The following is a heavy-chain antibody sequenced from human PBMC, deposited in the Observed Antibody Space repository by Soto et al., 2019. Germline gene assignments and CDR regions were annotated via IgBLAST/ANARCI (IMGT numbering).Heavy chain of an antibody. Sequence: VGSLRLSCAASGFTFSSYWMSWVRQAPGKGLEWVANIKQDGSEKYYVDSVKGRFTISRDNAKNSLYLQMNSLRAEDTAVYYCARAPIETYYDFWSGSNYMDVWGQGTTVTVSS. CDR1: GFTFSSYW. CDR3: ARAPIETYYDFWSGSNYMDV. V-gene: IGHV3-7*01. D-gene: IGHD3-3*01. CDR2: IKQDGSEK. J-gene: IGHJ6*02.